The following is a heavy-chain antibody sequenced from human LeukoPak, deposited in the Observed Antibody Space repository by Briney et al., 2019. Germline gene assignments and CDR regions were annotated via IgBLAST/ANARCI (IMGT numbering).Heavy chain of an antibody. CDR1: GFTFSSYA. CDR2: ISYDGSNK. Sequence: PGGSLRLSCAASGFTFSSYAMHWVRQAPGKGLEWVAVISYDGSNKYYADSVRGRFTISRDNSKNTLYLQMNSLRAEDTAVYYCARGDTYYYDSSGYHFDYWGQGTLVTVSS. V-gene: IGHV3-30*04. J-gene: IGHJ4*02. D-gene: IGHD3-22*01. CDR3: ARGDTYYYDSSGYHFDY.